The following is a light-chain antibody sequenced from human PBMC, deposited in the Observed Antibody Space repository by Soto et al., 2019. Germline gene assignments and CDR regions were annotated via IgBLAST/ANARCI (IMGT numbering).Light chain of an antibody. CDR1: SSDVGGYNY. CDR2: DVS. CDR3: SSYAGSSTYWV. J-gene: IGLJ3*02. Sequence: QSVLTQPPSASGSPGQSVTISCTGTSSDVGGYNYVSWYQQHPGKAPKLMIYDVSKRPSGVPDRFSGSKSGNTASLTVSGLQAEDEADYYCSSYAGSSTYWVFGGGTKLTVL. V-gene: IGLV2-8*01.